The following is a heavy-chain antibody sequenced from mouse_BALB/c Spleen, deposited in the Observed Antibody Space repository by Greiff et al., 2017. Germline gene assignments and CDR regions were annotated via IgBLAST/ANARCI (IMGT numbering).Heavy chain of an antibody. CDR1: GFSLSTSGIG. J-gene: IGHJ3*01. CDR2: IWCDNDN. CDR3: AQSELGGCWCAY. V-gene: IGHV8-4*01. D-gene: IGHD4-1*01. Sequence: QVTLKVSGPGIVQPSQPLRLTCTFSGFSLSTSGIGWIWIRQPSGIGLVWFVTIWCDNDNRYNPSLKSRLTVSKDTSNNQAFLNIITVETADTAIYYCAQSELGGCWCAYWGQGTLVTVSA.